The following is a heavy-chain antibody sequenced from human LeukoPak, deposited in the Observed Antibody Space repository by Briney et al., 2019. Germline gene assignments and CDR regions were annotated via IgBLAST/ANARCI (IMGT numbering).Heavy chain of an antibody. J-gene: IGHJ4*02. Sequence: GASVKVSCKASGGTFSSYAISWVRQAPGQGLEWMGRIIPILGIANYAQKFQGRVTITADKSTSTAYMELSSLRSEDTAVYYCARGRTRYCSGGSCYFKSRYYFDYWGQGTLVTVSS. V-gene: IGHV1-69*04. D-gene: IGHD2-15*01. CDR3: ARGRTRYCSGGSCYFKSRYYFDY. CDR2: IIPILGIA. CDR1: GGTFSSYA.